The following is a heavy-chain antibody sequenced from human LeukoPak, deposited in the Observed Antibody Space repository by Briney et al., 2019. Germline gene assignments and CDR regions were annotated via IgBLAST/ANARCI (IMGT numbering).Heavy chain of an antibody. D-gene: IGHD1-26*01. J-gene: IGHJ3*02. Sequence: PSETLSLTCAVSDYSISSDNYWSWLRQAPRKGLEWIGSMHHSGSSYYNPSLSSRVTISLDTSKNHFSLRLSSVTAADTALYYCAGHSRVIVGTTCAFDIWGQGTKVTVSS. CDR3: AGHSRVIVGTTCAFDI. V-gene: IGHV4-38-2*01. CDR2: MHHSGSS. CDR1: DYSISSDNY.